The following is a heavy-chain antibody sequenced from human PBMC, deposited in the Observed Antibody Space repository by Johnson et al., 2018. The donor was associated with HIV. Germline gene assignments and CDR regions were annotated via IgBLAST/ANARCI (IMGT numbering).Heavy chain of an antibody. CDR2: IGTAGDT. Sequence: QVQLVESGGGVVQPGRSLRLSCAASGFTFSNYAIHWVRQAPGKGLEWVAGIGTAGDTYYPGSVKGRFTISRDNAKNTLYLQMNSLRAEDTAVYYCASGIAVAGTLLDAFDIWGQGTMVTVSS. D-gene: IGHD6-19*01. CDR3: ASGIAVAGTLLDAFDI. J-gene: IGHJ3*02. CDR1: GFTFSNYA. V-gene: IGHV3-30*03.